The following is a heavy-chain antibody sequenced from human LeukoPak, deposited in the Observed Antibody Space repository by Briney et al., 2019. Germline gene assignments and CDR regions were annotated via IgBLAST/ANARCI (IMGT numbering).Heavy chain of an antibody. CDR3: ARGPYYYDSSGYLH. D-gene: IGHD3-22*01. Sequence: ASVKVSCKASGYTFTGYYMHWVRQAPGQGLEWMGWINPNSGGTNYAQKFEGRVTMTRDTSISTAYMELSRLRSDDTAVYYCARGPYYYDSSGYLHWGQGTLVTVSS. CDR1: GYTFTGYY. J-gene: IGHJ4*02. V-gene: IGHV1-2*02. CDR2: INPNSGGT.